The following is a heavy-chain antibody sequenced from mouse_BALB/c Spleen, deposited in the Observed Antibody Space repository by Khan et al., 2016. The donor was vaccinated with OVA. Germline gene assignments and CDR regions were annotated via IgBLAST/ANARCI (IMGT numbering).Heavy chain of an antibody. J-gene: IGHJ3*01. Sequence: EVQLQQSGPELVKPGASVKIPCKASGYTFTDYNMDWVKQSHGKSLEWIGDINPNNGYTIYNQKFKDKATLTVDKSSSTAYMDLRSLTSEDTAVYDCSRGVYGSRGAWFAYWAQGTLVTVSA. V-gene: IGHV1-18*01. D-gene: IGHD1-1*01. CDR2: INPNNGYT. CDR3: SRGVYGSRGAWFAY. CDR1: GYTFTDYN.